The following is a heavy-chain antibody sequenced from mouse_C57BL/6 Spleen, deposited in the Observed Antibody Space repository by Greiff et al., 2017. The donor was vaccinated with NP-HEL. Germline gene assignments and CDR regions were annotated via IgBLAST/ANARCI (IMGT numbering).Heavy chain of an antibody. CDR3: ARALITTVVARFDY. Sequence: QVQLQQPGAELVKPGASVKLSCKASGYTFTSYWMHWVKQRPGQGLEWIGMIHPNSGSTNYNEKFKSKATLTVDKSSSTAYMQLSSLTSEDSAVYYCARALITTVVARFDYWGQGTTLTVSS. J-gene: IGHJ2*01. V-gene: IGHV1-64*01. CDR2: IHPNSGST. D-gene: IGHD1-1*01. CDR1: GYTFTSYW.